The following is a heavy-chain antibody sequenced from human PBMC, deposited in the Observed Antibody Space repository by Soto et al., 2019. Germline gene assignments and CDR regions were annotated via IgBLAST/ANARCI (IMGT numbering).Heavy chain of an antibody. Sequence: GASVKVSCKASGGTISSYSISWVRQAPGQGLEWMGGIIPIFGTANYAQKFQGRVTITADESTSTAYMELSSLRSEDTAVYYCAIEYSSSPPYYPIGYWGQGTLVTVSS. CDR3: AIEYSSSPPYYPIGY. CDR1: GGTISSYS. D-gene: IGHD6-6*01. V-gene: IGHV1-69*13. CDR2: IIPIFGTA. J-gene: IGHJ4*02.